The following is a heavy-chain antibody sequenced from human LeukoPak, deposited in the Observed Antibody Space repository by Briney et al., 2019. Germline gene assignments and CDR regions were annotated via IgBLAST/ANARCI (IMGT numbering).Heavy chain of an antibody. V-gene: IGHV4-61*01. CDR3: ASRQTRAPGRYYYGSGSSSKHNYGMDV. J-gene: IGHJ6*04. CDR1: GGSVSSGSYY. Sequence: SETLSLTCTVSGGSVSSGSYYWSWIRQPPGKGLEWIGRIYSSGSTNYNPSLKSRVTISVDTSKNQFSLKLSSVTAADTAVYYCASRQTRAPGRYYYGSGSSSKHNYGMDVWGKGTTVTVPS. CDR2: IYSSGST. D-gene: IGHD3-10*01.